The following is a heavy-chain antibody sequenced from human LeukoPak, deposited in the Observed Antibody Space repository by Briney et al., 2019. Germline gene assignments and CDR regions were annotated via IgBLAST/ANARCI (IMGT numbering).Heavy chain of an antibody. Sequence: GGSLRLSCAASGFTFDDYAMHWVRQAPGKGLEWVSGISWNSGSIGYADSVKGRFTISRDNAKNSLYLQMNSLRAEDTALYYCPKVLSSGWLDNFDYWGQGTLVTVSS. CDR1: GFTFDDYA. J-gene: IGHJ4*02. V-gene: IGHV3-9*01. D-gene: IGHD6-19*01. CDR2: ISWNSGSI. CDR3: PKVLSSGWLDNFDY.